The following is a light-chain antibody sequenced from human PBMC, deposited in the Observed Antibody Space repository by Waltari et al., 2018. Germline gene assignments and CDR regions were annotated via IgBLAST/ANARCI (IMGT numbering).Light chain of an antibody. J-gene: IGKJ4*01. V-gene: IGKV3-11*01. CDR1: ETVFNY. CDR2: DAS. Sequence: EIVLTQSPATLSLSPGERATLSCRASETVFNYVAWYQQRPGQAPRLLIYDASNRATGIPARFSGSGSGTKVALIISSLEHEDSALYYCQQRLTWPLTFGGGTKVEIK. CDR3: QQRLTWPLT.